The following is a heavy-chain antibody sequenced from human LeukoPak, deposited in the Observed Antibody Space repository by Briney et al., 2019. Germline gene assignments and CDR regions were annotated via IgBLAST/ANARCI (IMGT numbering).Heavy chain of an antibody. V-gene: IGHV4-4*07. D-gene: IGHD2-2*01. CDR1: GGSISSYY. CDR2: IYTSGST. J-gene: IGHJ5*02. Sequence: SETLSLTCTVSGGSISSYYWSWLRQPAGKGLEWIGRIYTSGSTNYNPSLKSRVTMSVDTSKNQFSLKLSSVTAADTAVYYCARDWTDCSSTSCYQFDPWGQGTLVTVSS. CDR3: ARDWTDCSSTSCYQFDP.